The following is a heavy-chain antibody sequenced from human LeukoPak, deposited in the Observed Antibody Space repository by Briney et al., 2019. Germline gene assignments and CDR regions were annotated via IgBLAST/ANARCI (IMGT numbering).Heavy chain of an antibody. CDR3: ARDGSYFDY. CDR1: GFTFSSSA. Sequence: GGSLRLSCAASGFTFSSSAMHWVRQAPGKGLEWVAVISYDGSSKYYADSVKGRFTISRDNSKNTLYLQMNSLRAEDTAVFFCARDGSYFDYWGQGTLVTVSS. V-gene: IGHV3-30-3*01. D-gene: IGHD2-2*03. J-gene: IGHJ4*02. CDR2: ISYDGSSK.